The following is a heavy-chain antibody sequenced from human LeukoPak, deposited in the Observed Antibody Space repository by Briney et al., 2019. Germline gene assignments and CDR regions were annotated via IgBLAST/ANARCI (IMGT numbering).Heavy chain of an antibody. V-gene: IGHV4-30-4*01. Sequence: SQTLSLTCTVSGGSISSGDHYWSWIRQPPGKGLEWIGYICNSGTTYYNPSLKSRVSISVDTSKNQLSLKLSSVTAADTAVYYCARIGSSGWDFDYWGQGTLVTVSS. D-gene: IGHD6-19*01. CDR2: ICNSGTT. J-gene: IGHJ4*02. CDR3: ARIGSSGWDFDY. CDR1: GGSISSGDHY.